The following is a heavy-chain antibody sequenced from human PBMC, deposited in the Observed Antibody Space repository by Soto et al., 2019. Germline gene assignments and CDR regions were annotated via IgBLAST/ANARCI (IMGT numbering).Heavy chain of an antibody. Sequence: ASVKVSCKASGYTFTSNSICWARQAPGQGLEWMGWISAYNGNTNYAQKLQGRVTMTTDTSTSTAHMELRSLRSDDTAVYYCAAGGYSSSEYYFDYWGQGTLVTVSS. CDR3: AAGGYSSSEYYFDY. V-gene: IGHV1-18*01. D-gene: IGHD6-13*01. J-gene: IGHJ4*02. CDR2: ISAYNGNT. CDR1: GYTFTSNS.